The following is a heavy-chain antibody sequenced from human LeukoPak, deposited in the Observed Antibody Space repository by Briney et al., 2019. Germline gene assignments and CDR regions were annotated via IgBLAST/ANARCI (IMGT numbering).Heavy chain of an antibody. CDR2: ISNSGNTI. D-gene: IGHD6-19*01. CDR3: AKDRSIAVAGTSPQFDY. J-gene: IGHJ4*02. Sequence: GGSLRLSCAASGFTFSDYYMSWIRQAPGKGLEWVSYISNSGNTIYYADSVKGRFTISRDNAKNSLYLQMNSLRAEDTALYYCAKDRSIAVAGTSPQFDYWGQGTLVTVSS. V-gene: IGHV3-11*01. CDR1: GFTFSDYY.